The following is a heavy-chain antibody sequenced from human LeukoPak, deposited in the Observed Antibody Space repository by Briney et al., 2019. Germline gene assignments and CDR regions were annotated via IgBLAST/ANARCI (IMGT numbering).Heavy chain of an antibody. J-gene: IGHJ4*02. CDR1: GFIFSNFD. CDR2: ISYDGSNR. Sequence: PGGSLRLSCAASGFIFSNFDMHWIRQAPGKGLEWVAVISYDGSNRYYADSVKGRFTISRDNSKSTLYLQVDSLRAEDTAVYYCASNTGDWGQGTLVIVSS. CDR3: ASNTGD. V-gene: IGHV3-30*03. D-gene: IGHD1-14*01.